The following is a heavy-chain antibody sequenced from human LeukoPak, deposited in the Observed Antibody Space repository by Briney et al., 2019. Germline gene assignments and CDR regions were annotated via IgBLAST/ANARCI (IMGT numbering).Heavy chain of an antibody. Sequence: GESLKISCKGSGYSFTSYWISWVRQMPGKGLEWMGRIDPSDSYTNYSPSFQGYVTIPADKSISTAYLQWSSLKASDTAMYYCARGDVVGVDPWGQGTLVTVSS. CDR1: GYSFTSYW. D-gene: IGHD2-2*01. J-gene: IGHJ5*02. CDR2: IDPSDSYT. CDR3: ARGDVVGVDP. V-gene: IGHV5-10-1*01.